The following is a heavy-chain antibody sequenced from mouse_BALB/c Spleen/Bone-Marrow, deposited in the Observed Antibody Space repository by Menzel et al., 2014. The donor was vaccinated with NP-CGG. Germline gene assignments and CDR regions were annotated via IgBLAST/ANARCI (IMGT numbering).Heavy chain of an antibody. CDR3: ARSLYYRYDFFDY. V-gene: IGHV5-17*02. Sequence: EVMLVESGGGLVQPGGSRKLSCAASGFTFSSFGMHWVRQAPEKGLEWVAYISSGSSTIYYADTVKGRFTISRDNPKNTLFLQMTSLRSEDTDMYYCARSLYYRYDFFDYWGQGATITVSS. CDR2: ISSGSSTI. CDR1: GFTFSSFG. D-gene: IGHD2-14*01. J-gene: IGHJ2*01.